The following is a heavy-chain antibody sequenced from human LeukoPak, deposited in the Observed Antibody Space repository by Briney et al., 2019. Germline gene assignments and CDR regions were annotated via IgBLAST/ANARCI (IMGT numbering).Heavy chain of an antibody. CDR1: GYTFTGYY. CDR2: INPNSGGT. D-gene: IGHD2-2*01. V-gene: IGHV1-2*02. Sequence: GASVKVSCKASGYTFTGYYMHWVRQAPGQGLEWMGWINPNSGGTNYAQKFQGRVTVTRDTSISTAYMELSRLRSDDTAVYYCARDPPDIVVVPAARDAYWGQGTLVTVSS. J-gene: IGHJ4*02. CDR3: ARDPPDIVVVPAARDAY.